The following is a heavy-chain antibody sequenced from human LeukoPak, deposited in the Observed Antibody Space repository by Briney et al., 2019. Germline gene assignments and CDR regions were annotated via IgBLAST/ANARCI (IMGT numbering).Heavy chain of an antibody. J-gene: IGHJ4*02. CDR2: IYHSGST. CDR1: GGSISSGGYS. Sequence: PSETLSLTCAVSGGSISSGGYSWSWIRQPPGKGLEWIGYIYHSGSTSYNPSLKSRVTISVDRYKNQFSLKLSSVTAADTAVYYCARGHHYGFDYWGQGTLVTVSS. CDR3: ARGHHYGFDY. V-gene: IGHV4-30-2*01. D-gene: IGHD4-17*01.